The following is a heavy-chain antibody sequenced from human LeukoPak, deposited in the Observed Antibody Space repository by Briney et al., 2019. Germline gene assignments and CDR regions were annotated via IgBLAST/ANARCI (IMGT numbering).Heavy chain of an antibody. CDR2: INEDGTKE. D-gene: IGHD3-10*01. J-gene: IGHJ4*02. Sequence: GGSLRLSCAASGFTLSNYDMNWVRQVPGKGLEWVANINEDGTKEDYVDSVRGRFTISRDNAKNSVYLQMNSLRDEDTALYYCASRESSMARSHWGQGTLVTVSS. CDR3: ASRESSMARSH. CDR1: GFTLSNYD. V-gene: IGHV3-7*01.